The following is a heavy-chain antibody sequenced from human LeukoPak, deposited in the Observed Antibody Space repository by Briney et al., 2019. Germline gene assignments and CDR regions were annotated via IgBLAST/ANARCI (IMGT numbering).Heavy chain of an antibody. Sequence: ASVKVSFKASGYTFTSYGINWVRQAPGQGLEWMGWISAYNGNTNYARKLQGRVTMTTDTSTSTAYMELRSLRSDDTAVYYCARVASAWNRRATVDYWGQGTLVTVSP. CDR3: ARVASAWNRRATVDY. D-gene: IGHD1-1*01. CDR1: GYTFTSYG. V-gene: IGHV1-18*01. J-gene: IGHJ4*02. CDR2: ISAYNGNT.